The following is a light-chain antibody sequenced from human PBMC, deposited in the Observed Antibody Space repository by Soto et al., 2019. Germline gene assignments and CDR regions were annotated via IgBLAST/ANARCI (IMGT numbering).Light chain of an antibody. CDR3: SSYAGNNTYV. CDR1: GSDIGDYNY. V-gene: IGLV2-8*01. Sequence: QSVLTQPPSASGSPGQSFTISCTGTGSDIGDYNYVSWYQQHPGKAPKLMIYEVTKRPSGVPDRFSGSKSGNTASLTVSGLQADDEADYYCSSYAGNNTYVFGTGTKLTV. J-gene: IGLJ1*01. CDR2: EVT.